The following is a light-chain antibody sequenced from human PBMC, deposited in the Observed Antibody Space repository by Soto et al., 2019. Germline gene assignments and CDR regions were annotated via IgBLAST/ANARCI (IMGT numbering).Light chain of an antibody. CDR3: KQHSHWPPWT. Sequence: VLTQSPATLSLSPGERATLSCRASENVRTFVDWYQQKPGQAPRLLIYGASNRATDIPARFSGSGSGTDFTLTISNLEPEDFAVYYCKQHSHWPPWTFGQGTRVEIQ. J-gene: IGKJ1*01. CDR1: ENVRTF. CDR2: GAS. V-gene: IGKV3-11*01.